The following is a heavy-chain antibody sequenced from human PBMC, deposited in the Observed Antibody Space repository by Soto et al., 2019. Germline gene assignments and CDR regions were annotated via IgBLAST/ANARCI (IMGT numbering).Heavy chain of an antibody. D-gene: IGHD5-18*01. V-gene: IGHV3-23*01. Sequence: EVQLLDSGGRLVQPGGSLRLSCAASGFTLSSYAMSWVRQAPGKGLEWVSSISESGDSTSYPESVRGRFTISRDDSKNTLYLQMNSLRAEDTAVYSCAKSRIQGWTKGLYDHWGQGTRVTVSS. CDR2: ISESGDST. CDR3: AKSRIQGWTKGLYDH. J-gene: IGHJ4*02. CDR1: GFTLSSYA.